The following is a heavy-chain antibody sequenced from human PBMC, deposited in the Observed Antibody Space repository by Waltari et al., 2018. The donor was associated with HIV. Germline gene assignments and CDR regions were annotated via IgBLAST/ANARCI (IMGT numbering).Heavy chain of an antibody. Sequence: QVQLVQSGSEVKKPGSSVKVSCKASGGTFSSYAITWVRQSPGQRPEWMGDIIPIIGKTNLAQSFQGRVTLTADQSTSTAYMELSSLRSEDTAMYYCARENSHDYGGYRSAFDIWGQGTMVTVSS. CDR2: IIPIIGKT. CDR1: GGTFSSYA. D-gene: IGHD4-17*01. CDR3: ARENSHDYGGYRSAFDI. V-gene: IGHV1-69*12. J-gene: IGHJ3*02.